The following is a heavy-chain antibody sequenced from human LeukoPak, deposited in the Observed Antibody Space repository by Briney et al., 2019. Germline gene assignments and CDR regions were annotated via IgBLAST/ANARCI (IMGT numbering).Heavy chain of an antibody. D-gene: IGHD6-19*01. V-gene: IGHV4-59*08. Sequence: KPSETLSLTCTVSGGSISSYYWSWIRQPPGMGLEWIGYIYYSGSTNYNPSLKSRVTISVDTSKNQFSLKLSSVTAADTAVYYCVSQNSDWYAIDYWGQGTLVTVSS. CDR3: VSQNSDWYAIDY. CDR1: GGSISSYY. CDR2: IYYSGST. J-gene: IGHJ4*02.